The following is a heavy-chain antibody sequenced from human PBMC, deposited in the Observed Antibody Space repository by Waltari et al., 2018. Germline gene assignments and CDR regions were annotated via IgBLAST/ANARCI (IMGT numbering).Heavy chain of an antibody. Sequence: EVQLVESGGGLVQPGRSLRLSCAASGFTFDDYAMHWVRQAPGKGLEWVSGISWNSGSIGYADSVKGRFTISRDNAKNSLYLQMNSLRAEDMALYYCAKSNVDDILTGYFDYWGQGTLVTVSS. V-gene: IGHV3-9*03. CDR3: AKSNVDDILTGYFDY. D-gene: IGHD3-9*01. CDR2: ISWNSGSI. J-gene: IGHJ4*02. CDR1: GFTFDDYA.